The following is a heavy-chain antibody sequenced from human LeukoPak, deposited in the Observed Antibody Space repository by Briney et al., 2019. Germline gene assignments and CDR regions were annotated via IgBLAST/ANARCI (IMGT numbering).Heavy chain of an antibody. J-gene: IGHJ3*02. CDR2: IYTSGST. CDR3: ARDAHDILTGYPHAFDI. Sequence: SQTLSLTCTVSGGSISSGSYYWSWIRQPAGKGLEWIGRIYTSGSTNYNPSLKSRVTISVDTSKNQFSLKLSSVTAADTAVYYCARDAHDILTGYPHAFDIWGQGTMVTVSS. V-gene: IGHV4-61*02. D-gene: IGHD3-9*01. CDR1: GGSISSGSYY.